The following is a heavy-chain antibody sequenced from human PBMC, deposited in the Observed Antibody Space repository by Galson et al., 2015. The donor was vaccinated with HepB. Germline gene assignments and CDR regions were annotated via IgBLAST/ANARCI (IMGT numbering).Heavy chain of an antibody. V-gene: IGHV4-34*01. CDR2: IKHSVSS. D-gene: IGHD1-26*01. Sequence: ETLSLTCAVYGGSFSGYYWTWVRQPPGKGLEWIGEIKHSVSSNYNPSLKSRVTMSLDTSKNQFSLNLSSVTAADTAVYYCTRGRGPWGYYGMDVWGQGTTVTVSS. CDR3: TRGRGPWGYYGMDV. CDR1: GGSFSGYY. J-gene: IGHJ6*02.